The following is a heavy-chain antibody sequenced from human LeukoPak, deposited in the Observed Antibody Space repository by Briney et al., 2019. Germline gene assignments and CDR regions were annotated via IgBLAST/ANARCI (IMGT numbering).Heavy chain of an antibody. CDR2: ISAHNGDT. CDR1: GYTFTSYG. D-gene: IGHD1-26*01. V-gene: IGHV1-18*01. Sequence: ASVKVSCKASGYTFTSYGISWVRQAPGQGLEWVGWISAHNGDTNYAQKFQARVSMTTDTSTSTGYMELRSLTSDDTAVYYCARDLKRTVGATTASDYWGQGTMVTVSS. J-gene: IGHJ4*02. CDR3: ARDLKRTVGATTASDY.